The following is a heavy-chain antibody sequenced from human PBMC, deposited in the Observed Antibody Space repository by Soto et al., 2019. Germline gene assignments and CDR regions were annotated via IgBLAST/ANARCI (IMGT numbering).Heavy chain of an antibody. CDR2: INADNGNT. Sequence: QVHLVQSGAEVKKPGASVKVSCKASGYTSSKYGIHWVRQAPGQRLEWMGWINADNGNTKYSQKFQGRVTITRDTSANIVYMELSSLTSEDTAVYYCASLADRSTAPWGQGTLVTVSS. CDR3: ASLADRSTAP. J-gene: IGHJ4*02. D-gene: IGHD2-21*02. CDR1: GYTSSKYG. V-gene: IGHV1-3*01.